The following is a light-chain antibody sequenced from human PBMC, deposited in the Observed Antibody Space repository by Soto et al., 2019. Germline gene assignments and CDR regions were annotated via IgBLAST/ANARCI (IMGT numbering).Light chain of an antibody. V-gene: IGKV1D-16*01. CDR1: QGINTW. CDR3: QQYSTYPLP. Sequence: DIQMTQSPPSLSAFVGDRVTITCRASQGINTWIAWYQQKPEKAPTSLIYDASSLESGVTSRFSGSGSGTDFTLTISSLQPEDVATYYCQQYSTYPLPFGGGTKVEIK. J-gene: IGKJ4*01. CDR2: DAS.